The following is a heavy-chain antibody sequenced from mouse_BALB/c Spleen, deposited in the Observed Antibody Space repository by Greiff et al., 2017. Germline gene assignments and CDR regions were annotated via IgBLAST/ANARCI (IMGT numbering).Heavy chain of an antibody. Sequence: EVKLMESGPELVKPGASVKIPCKASGYTFTDYNMDWVKQSHGKSLEWIGDINPNNGGTIYNQKFKGKATLTVDKSSSTAYMELRSLTSEDTAVYYCARGEYGTFAYWGQGTLVTVSA. V-gene: IGHV1-18*01. D-gene: IGHD2-10*02. CDR2: INPNNGGT. J-gene: IGHJ3*01. CDR1: GYTFTDYN. CDR3: ARGEYGTFAY.